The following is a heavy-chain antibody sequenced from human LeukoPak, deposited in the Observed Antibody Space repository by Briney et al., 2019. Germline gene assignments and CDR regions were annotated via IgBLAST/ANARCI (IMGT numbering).Heavy chain of an antibody. V-gene: IGHV3-7*01. D-gene: IGHD2-21*01. CDR3: ARDMWWKSGKSWSVYFDW. CDR2: VKPDGSDK. Sequence: PGGSLRLSCAASGFTFSNHWMSWFRQAPGKGLEWVANVKPDGSDKYYVGSVKDRFTISRDNPKNSLFLHMYSLRAEDSAVYFCARDMWWKSGKSWSVYFDWWGQGTLVTVSS. J-gene: IGHJ4*02. CDR1: GFTFSNHW.